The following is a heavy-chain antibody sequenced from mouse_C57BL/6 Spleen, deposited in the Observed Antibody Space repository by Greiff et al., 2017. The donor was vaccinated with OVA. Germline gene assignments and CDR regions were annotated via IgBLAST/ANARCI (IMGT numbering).Heavy chain of an antibody. CDR2: IDPSDSYT. CDR3: ARGYDGYC. D-gene: IGHD2-3*01. CDR1: GYTFTSYW. Sequence: QVQLQQPGAELVKPGASVKLSCKASGYTFTSYWMQWVKQRPGQGLEWIGEIDPSDSYTNYNQKVKGKATLTVDTSSSTAYMQLSSLTSEDSAVYYCARGYDGYCWGQGTLVTVSA. J-gene: IGHJ3*01. V-gene: IGHV1-50*01.